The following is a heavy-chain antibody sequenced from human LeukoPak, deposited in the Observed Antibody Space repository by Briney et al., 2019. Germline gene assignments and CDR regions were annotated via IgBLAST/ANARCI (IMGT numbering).Heavy chain of an antibody. V-gene: IGHV3-7*01. CDR1: GFTFSNSW. J-gene: IGHJ4*02. CDR3: ARDLSGFDY. Sequence: GGSLRLSCAASGFTFSNSWMSWVRQAPGKGLEWVATIKPDGSAQYYVDSVKGRFTISRDNAKNSLFLQINSLRAEDTAVYYCARDLSGFDYWGQGTLVTVSS. CDR2: IKPDGSAQ. D-gene: IGHD1-26*01.